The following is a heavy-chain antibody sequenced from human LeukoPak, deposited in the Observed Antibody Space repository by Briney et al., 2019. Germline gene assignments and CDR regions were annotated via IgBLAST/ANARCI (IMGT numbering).Heavy chain of an antibody. V-gene: IGHV4-59*01. CDR3: ARGRGSPTY. Sequence: SETLSLTCTVSGGSFSLYYWSWIRQPPGKGLEWIGYFYDTRSPKYNPSLERRVTISVDMSRNQFSLNLTSVTAADTADYYCARGRGSPTYWGQGTLATVSS. CDR1: GGSFSLYY. J-gene: IGHJ4*02. D-gene: IGHD3-10*01. CDR2: FYDTRSP.